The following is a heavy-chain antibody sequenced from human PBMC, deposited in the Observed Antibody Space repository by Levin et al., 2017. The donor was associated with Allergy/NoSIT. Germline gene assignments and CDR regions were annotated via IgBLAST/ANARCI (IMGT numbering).Heavy chain of an antibody. D-gene: IGHD4-17*01. CDR3: ASLGPVTTNGASGPDV. V-gene: IGHV3-30-3*01. Sequence: GGSLRLSCAASGFTFSSYAMHWVRQAPGKGLEWVAVISYDGSNKYYADSVKGRFTISRDNSKNTLYLQMNSLRAEDTAVYYCASLGPVTTNGASGPDVWGKGTTVTVSS. CDR2: ISYDGSNK. J-gene: IGHJ6*04. CDR1: GFTFSSYA.